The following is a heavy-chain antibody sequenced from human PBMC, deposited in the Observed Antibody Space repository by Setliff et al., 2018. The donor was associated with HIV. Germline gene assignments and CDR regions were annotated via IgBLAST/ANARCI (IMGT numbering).Heavy chain of an antibody. Sequence: PGESLKISCAASGFTFSSHSMNWVRQAPGKGMEWVSSISSSSSYINYADSVKGRFTISRDNAKNSLYLQMNSLRAEDTAVYYCARDQGNYVPSGYYYGMDVWGQGTTVTVSS. CDR2: ISSSSSYI. CDR3: ARDQGNYVPSGYYYGMDV. J-gene: IGHJ6*02. D-gene: IGHD1-7*01. V-gene: IGHV3-21*01. CDR1: GFTFSSHS.